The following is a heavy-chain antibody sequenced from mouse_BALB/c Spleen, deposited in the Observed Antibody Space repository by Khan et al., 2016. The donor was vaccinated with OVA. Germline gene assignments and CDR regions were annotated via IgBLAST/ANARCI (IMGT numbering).Heavy chain of an antibody. D-gene: IGHD1-1*01. V-gene: IGHV1-39*01. CDR1: GYSFTGYN. CDR3: ARVHGYYYPRDF. J-gene: IGHJ4*01. Sequence: LQQSGPELEKPGTSVKISCKASGYSFTGYNMNWVKQSNGKNLEWIGNIDPYYGTTSYNQKFKGKATLTVDTSSSTAYMQLKSLTSDYSAIYYCARVHGYYYPRDFWGQGTSVTVSS. CDR2: IDPYYGTT.